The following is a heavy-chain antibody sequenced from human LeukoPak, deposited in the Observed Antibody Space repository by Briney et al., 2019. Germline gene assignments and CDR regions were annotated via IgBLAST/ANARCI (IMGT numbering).Heavy chain of an antibody. J-gene: IGHJ4*02. D-gene: IGHD3-22*01. CDR1: GYTFTSYG. CDR3: ASFLYYYESSGYYYNY. Sequence: AASVKVSCKASGYTFTSYGISWVRQAPGQGLEWMGWISAYNGNTNYAQKLQGRVTMTTDTSTRTAYMELRSLRSDDTAVYYCASFLYYYESSGYYYNYWGQGTLVTVSS. CDR2: ISAYNGNT. V-gene: IGHV1-18*01.